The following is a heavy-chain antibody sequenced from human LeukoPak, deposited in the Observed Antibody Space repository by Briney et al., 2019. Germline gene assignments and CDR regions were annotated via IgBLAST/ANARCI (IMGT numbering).Heavy chain of an antibody. CDR3: AGGSSGYDRDAFDI. CDR1: GLTVSNYY. Sequence: QSGGSLRLSCAASGLTVSNYYMNWVRQAPGKGLEWVSVIYSDGTTYYADSVKGRFTVSRDNSKNTLYLQMNTLRAEDTAVYYCAGGSSGYDRDAFDIWGQGTMVTVSS. J-gene: IGHJ3*02. CDR2: IYSDGTT. D-gene: IGHD5-12*01. V-gene: IGHV3-53*01.